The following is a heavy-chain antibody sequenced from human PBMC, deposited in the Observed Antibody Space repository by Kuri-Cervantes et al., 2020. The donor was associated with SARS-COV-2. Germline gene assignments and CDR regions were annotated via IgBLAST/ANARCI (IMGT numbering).Heavy chain of an antibody. Sequence: ETLSLTCAASGFTFSNYWMSWVRQAPGKGLEWVSAISGSGGSTYYADSVKGRFTISRDNSKNTLYLQMNSLRAEDTAVYYCASGTGTSTWGQGTLVTVSS. CDR1: GFTFSNYW. CDR2: ISGSGGST. D-gene: IGHD1-1*01. J-gene: IGHJ5*02. V-gene: IGHV3-23*01. CDR3: ASGTGTST.